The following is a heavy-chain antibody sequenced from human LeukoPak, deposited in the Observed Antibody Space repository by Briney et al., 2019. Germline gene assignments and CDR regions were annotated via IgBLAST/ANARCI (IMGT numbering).Heavy chain of an antibody. CDR1: GFNFNTYT. CDR2: ISSDSSYI. CDR3: VRGSYGAYDY. V-gene: IGHV3-21*01. Sequence: QAGGSLRLSCAASGFNFNTYTMNWVRQAPGKGREWVSSISSDSSYIYYADAVHGRFTVSRDNAKYSLYLQMNSLRAEDTAVYYCVRGSYGAYDYWGQGSLVTVSS. J-gene: IGHJ4*02. D-gene: IGHD4-17*01.